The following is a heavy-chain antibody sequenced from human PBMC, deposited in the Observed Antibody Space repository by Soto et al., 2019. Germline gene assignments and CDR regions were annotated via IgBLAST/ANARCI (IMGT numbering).Heavy chain of an antibody. J-gene: IGHJ6*02. V-gene: IGHV3-48*03. CDR3: ARWYCSGGSCYSVFSVYYGMDV. D-gene: IGHD2-15*01. CDR2: ISSSGSTI. Sequence: VGSLRLSCAASGFTFSSYEMNWVRQAPGKGLEWVSYISSSGSTIYYADSVKGRFTISRDNAKNSLYLQMNSLRAEDTAVYYCARWYCSGGSCYSVFSVYYGMDVWGQGTTVTVSS. CDR1: GFTFSSYE.